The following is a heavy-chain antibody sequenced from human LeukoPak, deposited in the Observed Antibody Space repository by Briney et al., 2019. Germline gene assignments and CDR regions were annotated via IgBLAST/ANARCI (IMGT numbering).Heavy chain of an antibody. Sequence: NPGGSLRLSCAASGFTFSDYYMIWIRQAPGKGLEWVSSISSSSSYIYYADSVKGRFTISRDNAKNSLYLQMNSLRAEDTAVYYCARGGLYDSSGYSPFDYWGQGTLVTVSS. CDR2: ISSSSSYI. V-gene: IGHV3-11*06. CDR3: ARGGLYDSSGYSPFDY. J-gene: IGHJ4*02. D-gene: IGHD3-22*01. CDR1: GFTFSDYY.